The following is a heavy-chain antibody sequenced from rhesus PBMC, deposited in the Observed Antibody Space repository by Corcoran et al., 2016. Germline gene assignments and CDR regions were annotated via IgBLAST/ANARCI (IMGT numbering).Heavy chain of an antibody. V-gene: IGHV4-169*02. CDR3: ARDWRQLESY. J-gene: IGHJ4*01. CDR1: GGSISSSY. Sequence: QLQLQESGPGLVKPSETLSVTCAVSGGSISSSYWSWIRQAPGKGLEWIGENYGSGSSTNYNPSLNSRVTLSVDTSKNQLSLKLTSVTAADTAVYYCARDWRQLESYWGQGVLVTVSS. CDR2: NYGSGSST. D-gene: IGHD6-25*01.